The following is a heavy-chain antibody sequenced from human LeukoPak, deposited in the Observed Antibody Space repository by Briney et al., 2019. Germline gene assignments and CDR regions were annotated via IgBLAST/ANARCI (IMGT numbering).Heavy chain of an antibody. Sequence: GASVNDTCQASGYTFTRYVFSGVRQAPGQGLAGMGCISAYNGNTNYAQKLQGRVTMTTDRSTSTAYMELRSLKSDDTAVYYCARVGGCCGSGCYSGVDYYVYMDVWGKGTTVTVSS. CDR1: GYTFTRYV. V-gene: IGHV1-18*01. CDR3: ARVGGCCGSGCYSGVDYYVYMDV. CDR2: ISAYNGNT. J-gene: IGHJ6*03. D-gene: IGHD2-15*01.